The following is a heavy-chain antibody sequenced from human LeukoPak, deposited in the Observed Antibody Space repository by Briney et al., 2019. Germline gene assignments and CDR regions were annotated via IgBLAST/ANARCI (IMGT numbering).Heavy chain of an antibody. CDR1: RFTFSSYE. V-gene: IGHV3-48*03. D-gene: IGHD2-8*01. Sequence: VGSPRLSCAASRFTFSSYEINWVREAPGKGLDRVSYIGGGGSTIYYADSEKGRFTISRENAKNSVYLQMNRLRGEDTGVYYCARCTDAFDIWGQGTMVTVSS. J-gene: IGHJ3*02. CDR3: ARCTDAFDI. CDR2: IGGGGSTI.